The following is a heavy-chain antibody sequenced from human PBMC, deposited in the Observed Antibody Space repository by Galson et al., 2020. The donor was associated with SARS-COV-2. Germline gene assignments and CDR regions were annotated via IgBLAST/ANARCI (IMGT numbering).Heavy chain of an antibody. D-gene: IGHD4-17*01. CDR3: ARDYGVTPYYFDY. J-gene: IGHJ4*02. V-gene: IGHV3-23*01. Sequence: GGSLRLSCAASGFTFNNYAMNWVRQTPGKGLEWVSTITGSGYNSYYADSVKGRFTISRDNSKNTLYLEMYSRRAEDSAVYYCARDYGVTPYYFDYWGQGTLVTVSS. CDR1: GFTFNNYA. CDR2: ITGSGYNS.